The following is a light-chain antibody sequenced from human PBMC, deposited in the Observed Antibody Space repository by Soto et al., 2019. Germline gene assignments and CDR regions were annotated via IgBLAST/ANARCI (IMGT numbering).Light chain of an antibody. J-gene: IGKJ4*01. CDR3: QQTYNLPPT. CDR1: QTISTY. Sequence: DIPLTQSPSSLSASVGDRVSITCRTSQTISTYLNWYHHRPGQAPKLLTYSISNLQSGVPSRFSGGGAGTEFTLTISSLQPEDFGSYSCQQTYNLPPTFGGGTRVQIK. CDR2: SIS. V-gene: IGKV1-39*01.